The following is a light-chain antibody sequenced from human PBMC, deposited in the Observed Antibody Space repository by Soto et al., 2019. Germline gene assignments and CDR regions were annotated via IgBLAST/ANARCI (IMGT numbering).Light chain of an antibody. CDR3: FSYAGSSTWV. Sequence: QSVLTQPASVSGSPGQSITISCTGTRSDIGSYNSIAWYQQHPGKAPRVVIFGVTKRPSGISDRFSGSKSGFTASLTISGLQAEDEADYFCFSYAGSSTWVFGGGTKVTVL. CDR2: GVT. J-gene: IGLJ3*02. CDR1: RSDIGSYNS. V-gene: IGLV2-23*02.